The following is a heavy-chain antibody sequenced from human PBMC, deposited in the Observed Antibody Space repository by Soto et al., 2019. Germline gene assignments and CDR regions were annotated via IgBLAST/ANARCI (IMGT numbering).Heavy chain of an antibody. J-gene: IGHJ5*02. V-gene: IGHV1-18*04. CDR2: ISAYNGNT. D-gene: IGHD5-18*01. Sequence: QVQLVQSGAEVKKPGASVKVSCKASGYTFTSYGISWVRQAPGQGLEWMGWISAYNGNTNYAQKLQGRVTMTTDTSKSTAYMELRSLRSDDTAVYYCARVSVDTAMGIPRNWFDPWGQGTLVTVSS. CDR1: GYTFTSYG. CDR3: ARVSVDTAMGIPRNWFDP.